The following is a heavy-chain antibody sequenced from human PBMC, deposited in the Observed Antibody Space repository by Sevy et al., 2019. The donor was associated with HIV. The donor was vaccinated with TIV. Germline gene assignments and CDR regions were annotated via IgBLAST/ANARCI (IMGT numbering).Heavy chain of an antibody. CDR3: ARVRPYDTRDFDY. Sequence: GGSLRLSCVASGFTFRSYTMKWVRQAPGKGLECVSSIGSSGSYIYYADSVKGRFTISRDDAKNSLYLQMNTLRAEDAALYYCARVRPYDTRDFDYWGQGTLVTVSS. CDR2: IGSSGSYI. D-gene: IGHD3-22*01. CDR1: GFTFRSYT. J-gene: IGHJ4*02. V-gene: IGHV3-21*01.